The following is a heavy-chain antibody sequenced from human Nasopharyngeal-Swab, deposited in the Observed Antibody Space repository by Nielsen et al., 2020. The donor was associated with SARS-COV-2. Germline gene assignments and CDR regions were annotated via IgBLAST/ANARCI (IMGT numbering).Heavy chain of an antibody. J-gene: IGHJ4*02. CDR3: ARDQGYSGGHGY. CDR2: ISSSSNTI. Sequence: VRQTPGKGLEWVSYISSSSNTIYYANSAKGRFTVSRDNARDSLYLQMSSLRAEDTAVYYCARDQGYSGGHGYWGQGTLVTVSS. V-gene: IGHV3-48*01. D-gene: IGHD1-26*01.